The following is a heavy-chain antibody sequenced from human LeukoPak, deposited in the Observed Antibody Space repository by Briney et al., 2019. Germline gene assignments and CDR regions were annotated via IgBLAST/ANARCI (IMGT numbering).Heavy chain of an antibody. D-gene: IGHD3-10*01. Sequence: GGSLRLSCAASGFTFSNYWMNWVRQAPGKGPEWVANIKQDGGEKSYVDSVKGRFTISRDNAKNSLLLQMNSLRAEDTAVYYCARDRDGSASHGFDAFDIWGQGTMVTVSS. V-gene: IGHV3-7*01. CDR3: ARDRDGSASHGFDAFDI. CDR2: IKQDGGEK. CDR1: GFTFSNYW. J-gene: IGHJ3*02.